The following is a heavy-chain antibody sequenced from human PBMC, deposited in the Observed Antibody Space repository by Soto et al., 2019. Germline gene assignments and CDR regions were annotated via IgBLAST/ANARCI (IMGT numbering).Heavy chain of an antibody. Sequence: ASVKVSCKASGGTFSSYSISWVRQAPGQGLEWMGGIIPIFGTANYAQKFQGRVTITADESTSTAYMELSSLRAEDTAVYYCARTNRILDAFDIWGQGTMVTVSS. CDR1: GGTFSSYS. CDR2: IIPIFGTA. J-gene: IGHJ3*02. V-gene: IGHV1-69*13. CDR3: ARTNRILDAFDI. D-gene: IGHD2-15*01.